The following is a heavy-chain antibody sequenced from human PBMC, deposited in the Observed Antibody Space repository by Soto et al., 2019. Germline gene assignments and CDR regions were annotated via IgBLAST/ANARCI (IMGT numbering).Heavy chain of an antibody. D-gene: IGHD4-17*01. Sequence: EVQVLESGGGLVQPGGSLRLSCAASGFTFSSYAMSWVRQAPGKGLEWVSAISGSGDSTYYADTVKGRFTISRDNSKNTLYLQMNSLRAEDTAVYYCAKGRGTTVTTRVSGSDYWGQGTLVTVAS. J-gene: IGHJ4*02. CDR2: ISGSGDST. V-gene: IGHV3-23*01. CDR1: GFTFSSYA. CDR3: AKGRGTTVTTRVSGSDY.